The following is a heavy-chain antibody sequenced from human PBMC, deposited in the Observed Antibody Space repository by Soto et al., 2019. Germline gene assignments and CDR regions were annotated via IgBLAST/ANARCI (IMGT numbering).Heavy chain of an antibody. D-gene: IGHD6-6*01. V-gene: IGHV1-2*02. Sequence: QVQLVQSGAEVKKPGASVKVSCKASGYTFTGHYTYWVRQAPGQGLEWMGGINPNNGGTSYAQKFQGRVTMTTDPSISTAYMELSRLRSVDTAVYYCAREVGKVGYSSSSCDYWGQGSLVTVST. CDR3: AREVGKVGYSSSSCDY. J-gene: IGHJ4*02. CDR2: INPNNGGT. CDR1: GYTFTGHY.